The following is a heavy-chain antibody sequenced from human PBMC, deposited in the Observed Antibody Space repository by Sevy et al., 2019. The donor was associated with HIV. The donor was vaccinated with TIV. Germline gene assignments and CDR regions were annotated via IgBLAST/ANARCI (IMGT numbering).Heavy chain of an antibody. V-gene: IGHV3-7*01. CDR1: GFTFDNYW. CDR2: IRQDGNEI. J-gene: IGHJ4*02. CDR3: ARRYFDL. Sequence: GGSLRLSCVASGFTFDNYWMQWVRQAPGRGLEWVANIRQDGNEIYYAESVKGGFTISRDNAKESLYLQMSNLRVEETAIYYCARRYFDLWGQGILVTVSS.